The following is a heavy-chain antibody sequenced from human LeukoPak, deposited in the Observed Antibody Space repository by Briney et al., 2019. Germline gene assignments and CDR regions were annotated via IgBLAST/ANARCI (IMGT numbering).Heavy chain of an antibody. CDR3: AKDLAYYHGSGVPPAGTHYYYYGMDV. Sequence: QPGGSLRLSCAASGFTFSSHGMHWVRQAPGKGLEWVAVISYDGRNKYYADSVKGRFTISRDNAKNTLYLQMNSLRAEDTAVYYCAKDLAYYHGSGVPPAGTHYYYYGMDVWGQGTTVTVS. V-gene: IGHV3-30*18. CDR1: GFTFSSHG. J-gene: IGHJ6*02. D-gene: IGHD3-10*01. CDR2: ISYDGRNK.